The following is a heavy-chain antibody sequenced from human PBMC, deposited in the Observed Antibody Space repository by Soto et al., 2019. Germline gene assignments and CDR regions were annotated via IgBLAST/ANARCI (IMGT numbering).Heavy chain of an antibody. V-gene: IGHV4-30-2*01. J-gene: IGHJ4*02. Sequence: PSETLSLTCAVSGGSISSGVYYWSWIRQPPGKGLEWIGYIYHSGSTYYNPSLKSRVTISVDRSKNQFSLKLSSVTAADTAVYYCARARTYYFDYWGQGTLVTVSS. CDR3: ARARTYYFDY. CDR1: GGSISSGVYY. CDR2: IYHSGST.